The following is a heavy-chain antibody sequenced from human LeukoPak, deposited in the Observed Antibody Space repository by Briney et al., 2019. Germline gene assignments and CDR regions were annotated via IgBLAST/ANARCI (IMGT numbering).Heavy chain of an antibody. V-gene: IGHV4-31*03. D-gene: IGHD1-26*01. CDR1: GGSISSGGYY. J-gene: IGHJ3*02. Sequence: SETLSLTCTVSGGSISSGGYYWSWIRQHPGRGLEWIGYIYYSGSTYYNPSLKSRVTISVDTSKNQFSLKLSSVTAADTAMYYCASSGSYSAGNAFDIWGQGTMVTVSS. CDR3: ASSGSYSAGNAFDI. CDR2: IYYSGST.